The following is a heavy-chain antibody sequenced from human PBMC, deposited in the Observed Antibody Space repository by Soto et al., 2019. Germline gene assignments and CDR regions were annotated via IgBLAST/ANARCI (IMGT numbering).Heavy chain of an antibody. CDR2: IKSKTDGGTI. Sequence: EVQLVESGGGLVKPGGSLRLSCAASGFTFSNDWMTWVRQAPGKGLEWVGRIKSKTDGGTIDYAAPVKGRFTGSRYDSETTLYLQMIILKTEDTAVYYCATDSGYRGSSLYFDYWGQGTQVTVSA. CDR3: ATDSGYRGSSLYFDY. CDR1: GFTFSNDW. J-gene: IGHJ4*02. D-gene: IGHD5-12*01. V-gene: IGHV3-15*01.